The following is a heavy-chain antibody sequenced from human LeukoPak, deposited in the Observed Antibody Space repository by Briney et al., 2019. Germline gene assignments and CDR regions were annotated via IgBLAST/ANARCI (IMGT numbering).Heavy chain of an antibody. CDR2: IIPIFGTA. CDR3: ARGGGYTTSDYFDY. Sequence: ASVKVSCKASGGTFSSYAISWVRQAPGQGLEWMGGIIPIFGTANYEQKFQGRVTITADESKSTAYMELSSLRFEDTAVYYCARGGGYTTSDYFDYWGQGTLVTVSS. CDR1: GGTFSSYA. D-gene: IGHD5-18*01. V-gene: IGHV1-69*13. J-gene: IGHJ4*02.